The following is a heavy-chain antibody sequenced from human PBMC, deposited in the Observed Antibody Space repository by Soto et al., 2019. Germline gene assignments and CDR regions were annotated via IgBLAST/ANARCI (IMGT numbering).Heavy chain of an antibody. D-gene: IGHD2-15*01. CDR2: IIPIFGTA. J-gene: IGHJ6*02. CDR3: ARGPYCSCGSCSGFGYYYYGMDV. CDR1: GGTFSSYA. V-gene: IGHV1-69*01. Sequence: QVQLVQSGAEVKKPGSSVKVSCKASGGTFSSYAISWVRQAPGQGLEWMGGIIPIFGTANYAHKFQGRVTITADESTSTAYMELSSLRSEDTAVYYCARGPYCSCGSCSGFGYYYYGMDVWGQGPTVTVSS.